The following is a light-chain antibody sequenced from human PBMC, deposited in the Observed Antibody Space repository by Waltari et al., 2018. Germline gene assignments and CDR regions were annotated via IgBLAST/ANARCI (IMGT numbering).Light chain of an antibody. V-gene: IGKV1-NL1*01. CDR2: DAS. J-gene: IGKJ1*01. CDR3: QQYFDFPRT. CDR1: QGISDS. Sequence: DILMTQSPSSLSASVVDRVTITCRASQGISDSLAWYQQKPGKAPKVLLHDASSLESGVPSRFSGSGSGTEFTLTISRLQPEDFATYYCQQYFDFPRTFGQGTRVDIK.